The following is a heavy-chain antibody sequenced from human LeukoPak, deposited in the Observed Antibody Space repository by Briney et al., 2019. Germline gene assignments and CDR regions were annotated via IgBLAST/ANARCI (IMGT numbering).Heavy chain of an antibody. Sequence: PSQTLSLTCTVSGGSISSGDYYWSWIRQPPGKGLEWIGYIYYSGSTYYNPSLKSRVTISVDTSKNQFSLKLSSVTAADTAVYYCARINWAGYYHYGMDVWGKGTTVTVSS. CDR3: ARINWAGYYHYGMDV. CDR2: IYYSGST. J-gene: IGHJ6*04. CDR1: GGSISSGDYY. D-gene: IGHD7-27*01. V-gene: IGHV4-30-4*01.